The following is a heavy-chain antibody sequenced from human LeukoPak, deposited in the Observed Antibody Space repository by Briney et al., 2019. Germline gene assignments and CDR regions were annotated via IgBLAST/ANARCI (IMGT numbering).Heavy chain of an antibody. J-gene: IGHJ4*02. Sequence: ASVKVSCKASGYTFTGYYLHWVRQAPGQGLEWMGWINPKTGGTKSAQKFQDWVSMTRDTSITTAYMEVRRLTFDDTAVYFCASGDRVEAADLWYFDYWGQGTLVTVSS. CDR3: ASGDRVEAADLWYFDY. CDR2: INPKTGGT. D-gene: IGHD6-13*01. V-gene: IGHV1-2*04. CDR1: GYTFTGYY.